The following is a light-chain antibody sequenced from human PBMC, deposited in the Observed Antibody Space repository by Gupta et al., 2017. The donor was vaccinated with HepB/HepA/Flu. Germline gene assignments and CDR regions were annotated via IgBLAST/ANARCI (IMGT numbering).Light chain of an antibody. J-gene: IGLJ2*01. Sequence: QSALTQPASVCGSPGQSITIPCTGTSSDIGGYNYVSWYQQHPGKAPKLMIYDVSDRPSGVSNRFSGSKSGNTASLTISGLQAEDEADYYCSSYTSSSTVIFGGGTKLTVL. V-gene: IGLV2-14*03. CDR1: SSDIGGYNY. CDR2: DVS. CDR3: SSYTSSSTVI.